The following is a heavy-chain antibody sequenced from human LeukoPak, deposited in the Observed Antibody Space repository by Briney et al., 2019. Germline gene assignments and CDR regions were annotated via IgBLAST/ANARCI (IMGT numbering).Heavy chain of an antibody. CDR3: ARLGEPYGMDV. Sequence: GSLRLSCAASGFTFSSYAMSWIRQPAGKGLEWIGRIYTSGSTNYNPSLKSRVTMSVDTSKNQFSLKLSSVTAADTAVYYCARLGEPYGMDVWGQGTTVTVSS. J-gene: IGHJ6*02. CDR2: IYTSGST. V-gene: IGHV4-4*07. CDR1: GFTFSSYA. D-gene: IGHD1-14*01.